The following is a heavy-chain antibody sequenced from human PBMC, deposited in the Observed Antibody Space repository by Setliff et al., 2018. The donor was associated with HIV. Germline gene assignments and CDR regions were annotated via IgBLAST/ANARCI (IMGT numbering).Heavy chain of an antibody. J-gene: IGHJ3*02. CDR3: ARRSSWYGDAFDI. V-gene: IGHV4-39*01. D-gene: IGHD6-13*01. CDR2: IYYSGST. CDR1: GGSISSSRYY. Sequence: PSETLSLTCTVSGGSISSSRYYWGWIRQPPGKGLEWIGTIYYSGSTFYNPSLKSRVTISVDTSKNRFSLKLSSVTAADTAVYYCARRSSWYGDAFDIWGQGTMVTVSS.